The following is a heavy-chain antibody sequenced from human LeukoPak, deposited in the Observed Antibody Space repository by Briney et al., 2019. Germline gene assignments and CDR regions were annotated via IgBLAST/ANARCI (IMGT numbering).Heavy chain of an antibody. Sequence: PGXSLRLSCAASVFTFCDYAMSWFRQAPGKGLEWVGFIRSKAYGGTTEYAASVTGRFTISRDDSKSIAYLQMNSLKTEDTAVYYCTRAVNVIVVVTGVDYWGQGTLVTVSS. CDR1: VFTFCDYA. V-gene: IGHV3-49*03. CDR2: IRSKAYGGTT. J-gene: IGHJ4*02. D-gene: IGHD2-21*02. CDR3: TRAVNVIVVVTGVDY.